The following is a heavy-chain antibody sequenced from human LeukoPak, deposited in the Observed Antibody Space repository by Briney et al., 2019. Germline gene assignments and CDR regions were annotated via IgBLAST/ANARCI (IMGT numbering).Heavy chain of an antibody. CDR2: IYYSGTT. CDR1: GASISSGYYY. Sequence: PSQTLSLTCTVSGASISSGYYYWSWLRQSPGKSLEWIGYIYYSGTTYYSPSLKSRLTISLDTSKNHLSLKLTSVTAADTAIYYCARDNDDGDYVGWFDPWGQGTLVTVSS. CDR3: ARDNDDGDYVGWFDP. D-gene: IGHD4-17*01. J-gene: IGHJ5*02. V-gene: IGHV4-30-4*01.